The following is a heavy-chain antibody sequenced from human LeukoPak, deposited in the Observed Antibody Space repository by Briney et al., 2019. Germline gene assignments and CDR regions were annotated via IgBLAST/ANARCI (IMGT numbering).Heavy chain of an antibody. CDR1: GGTFSSYT. CDR2: IIPILGIA. J-gene: IGHJ4*02. CDR3: AREVLAHYYGSGSNQYFDY. V-gene: IGHV1-69*04. Sequence: SVKVSCKASGGTFSSYTISWVRQAPGQGLEWMGRIIPILGIANYAQKFQGRVTITADKSTSTAYMELSSLRSEDTAVYCCAREVLAHYYGSGSNQYFDYWGQGTLVTVS. D-gene: IGHD3-10*01.